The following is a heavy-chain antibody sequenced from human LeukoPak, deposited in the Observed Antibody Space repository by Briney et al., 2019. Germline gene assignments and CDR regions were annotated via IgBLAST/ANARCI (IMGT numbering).Heavy chain of an antibody. CDR3: ARDNILWFGELIILAEYFQH. J-gene: IGHJ1*01. D-gene: IGHD3-10*01. Sequence: SETLSLTCTVSGDSISSSAYTWGWIRQPPGRGLEWIGAIYSSGNTHYNPSLKSRVTMSVDTSRNQFSLKLSSVTAADTAVYYCARDNILWFGELIILAEYFQHWGQGTLVTVSS. CDR2: IYSSGNT. CDR1: GDSISSSAYT. V-gene: IGHV4-39*07.